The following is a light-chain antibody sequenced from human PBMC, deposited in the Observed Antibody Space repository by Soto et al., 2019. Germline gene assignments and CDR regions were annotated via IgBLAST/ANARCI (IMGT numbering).Light chain of an antibody. CDR1: SSHIGAGYD. CDR3: QSYDSSLSGSYV. CDR2: GNS. Sequence: VLTQPPSVSGAPGQRVTISCTGSSSHIGAGYDVHWYQQLPGTAPKLLIYGNSNRPSGVPDRFSGSKSGTSASLAITGLQAEDEADYYCQSYDSSLSGSYVFGTGTKVTVL. J-gene: IGLJ1*01. V-gene: IGLV1-40*01.